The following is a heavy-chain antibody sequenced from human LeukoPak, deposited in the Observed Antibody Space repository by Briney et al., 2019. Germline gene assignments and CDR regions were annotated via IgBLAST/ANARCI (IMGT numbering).Heavy chain of an antibody. CDR1: VGTFSSYA. CDR3: ATSQEREDSGWRVDY. V-gene: IGHV1-69*05. J-gene: IGHJ4*02. Sequence: SVTVSCKASVGTFSSYAISWVRQAPGQGLEWMGGIIPIFGTANYAQKFQGRVTITTDESTSTAYMELSSLRSEDTAVYYCATSQEREDSGWRVDYWGQGTLVTVSS. CDR2: IIPIFGTA. D-gene: IGHD1-26*01.